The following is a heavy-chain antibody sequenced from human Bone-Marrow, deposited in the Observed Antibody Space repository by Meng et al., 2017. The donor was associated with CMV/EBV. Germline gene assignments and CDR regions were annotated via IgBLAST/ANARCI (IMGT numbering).Heavy chain of an antibody. Sequence: GESLKISCAASGFSFSDSSINWVRPAPGKRPEWVSSITSSGSYIYYADSLKGRITISRDNAKNSLYLKINSLRVEDTAVYYCVKGEQRLLHVDPWDQGTLVAFSS. V-gene: IGHV3-21*01. CDR2: ITSSGSYI. D-gene: IGHD6-25*01. J-gene: IGHJ5*02. CDR3: VKGEQRLLHVDP. CDR1: GFSFSDSS.